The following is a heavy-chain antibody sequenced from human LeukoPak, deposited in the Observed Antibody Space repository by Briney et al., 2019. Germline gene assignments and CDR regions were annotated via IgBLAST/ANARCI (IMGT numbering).Heavy chain of an antibody. CDR1: GFTFSDYH. CDR3: GKVEASTMVRGVIDY. V-gene: IGHV3-11*06. J-gene: IGHJ4*02. Sequence: GGSLRLSCAASGFTFSDYHMSWIRQSPGKGLEWISYTRSSGSDTNYEDSVRGRFTISRDNAKNSLYLQMNRMSAEATAVYYCGKVEASTMVRGVIDYWGQGTLVTVSS. CDR2: TRSSGSDT. D-gene: IGHD3-10*01.